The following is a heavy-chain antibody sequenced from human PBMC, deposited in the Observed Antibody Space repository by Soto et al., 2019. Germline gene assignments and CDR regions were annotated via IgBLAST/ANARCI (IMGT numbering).Heavy chain of an antibody. CDR3: ARDSLYYSSSSHY. J-gene: IGHJ4*02. CDR1: GYTFTSFG. V-gene: IGHV1-18*01. D-gene: IGHD6-6*01. CDR2: ISGYNGNT. Sequence: GASVKVSCKASGYTFTSFGISWVRQAPGQGLEWMGWISGYNGNTNYAQNLQGRVTMTTDTSTSTAYMELRSLRSDDTAVYYCARDSLYYSSSSHYWGQGTLVTVSS.